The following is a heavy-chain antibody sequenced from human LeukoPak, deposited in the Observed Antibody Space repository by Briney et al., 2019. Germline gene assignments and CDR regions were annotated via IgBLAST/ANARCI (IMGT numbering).Heavy chain of an antibody. CDR2: IYPGDSDT. CDR3: ARHWDGSGSYRPHASDI. J-gene: IGHJ3*02. CDR1: GYSFTSYW. Sequence: GESLKISCKGSGYSFTSYWIGWVRQMPGKGLEWMGIIYPGDSDTRYSPSFQGQVTISADKSISTAYLQWSSLKASDTAMYYCARHWDGSGSYRPHASDIWGQGTMVTVSS. V-gene: IGHV5-51*01. D-gene: IGHD3-10*01.